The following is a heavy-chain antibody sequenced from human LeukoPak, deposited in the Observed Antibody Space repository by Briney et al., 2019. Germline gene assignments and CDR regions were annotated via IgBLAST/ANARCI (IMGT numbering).Heavy chain of an antibody. Sequence: GGSLRLSCAASGFTFSSYSMNWVRQAPGKGLEWVSFISGSSSHIYHADSVKGRFTISRDKVKNTLYLQMNSLRAEDTAVYYCARDACNGGSYYPSGYCGMDVWGQGTTVTVSS. CDR1: GFTFSSYS. D-gene: IGHD2-15*01. CDR2: ISGSSSHI. V-gene: IGHV3-21*06. CDR3: ARDACNGGSYYPSGYCGMDV. J-gene: IGHJ6*02.